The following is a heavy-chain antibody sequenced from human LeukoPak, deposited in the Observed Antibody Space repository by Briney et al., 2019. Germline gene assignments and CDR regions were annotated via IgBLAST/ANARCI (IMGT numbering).Heavy chain of an antibody. CDR2: IYYSGST. CDR3: ARGGYLSHYFDY. CDR1: GGSISSSSYY. Sequence: SETLSLTCTVSGGSISSSSYYWGWIRQPPGKGLEWIGSIYYSGSTYYNPSLKSRLTMSIDRSNNQFSLKLTSVTAAGTAVYYCARGGYLSHYFDYWGQGTPVTVSS. J-gene: IGHJ4*02. V-gene: IGHV4-39*07. D-gene: IGHD2-15*01.